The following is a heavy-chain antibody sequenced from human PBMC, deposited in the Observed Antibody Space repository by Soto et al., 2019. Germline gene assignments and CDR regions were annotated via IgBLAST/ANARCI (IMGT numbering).Heavy chain of an antibody. V-gene: IGHV4-39*01. D-gene: IGHD2-15*01. CDR2: IYYSGNT. Sequence: QVQLQESGPGLVKPSETLSLTCTVSGGSISSPGYYWGWIRQPPGKGLEWIGSIYYSGNTYYSPSLASRVTISVDKSKNQFSLRLNSVTATDTAVYFCARRLPGDCSGVTCSLLYVDSWGQGTLITVSS. CDR3: ARRLPGDCSGVTCSLLYVDS. CDR1: GGSISSPGYY. J-gene: IGHJ5*01.